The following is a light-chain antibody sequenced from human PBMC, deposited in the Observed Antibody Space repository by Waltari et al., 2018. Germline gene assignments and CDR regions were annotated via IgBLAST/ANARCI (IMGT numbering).Light chain of an antibody. J-gene: IGLJ2*01. CDR3: QVWESSSVV. Sequence: SYVLTQPPSVSVAPGKTAMITCGGNNIGTKSLHWYQQKPGQAPVLVTYADPDRPSGNPGRFSGSNSGNTATLTISRVEAGDEADYFCQVWESSSVVFGGGTKLSVL. CDR2: ADP. V-gene: IGLV3-21*03. CDR1: NIGTKS.